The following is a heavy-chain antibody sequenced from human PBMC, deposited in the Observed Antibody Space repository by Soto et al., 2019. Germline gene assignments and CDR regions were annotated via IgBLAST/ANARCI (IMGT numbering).Heavy chain of an antibody. CDR3: ARERKYQLLSWYWFDP. V-gene: IGHV6-1*01. CDR2: TYYRSQWYN. D-gene: IGHD2-2*01. Sequence: PSQTLSLTCAISGDSVSSNTAAWNWIRQSPSRGLEWLGRTYYRSQWYNDYAESVKSRITINPDTSKNQLSLQPNSVTPEDAAVYYCARERKYQLLSWYWFDPWGQGTLVTVSS. CDR1: GDSVSSNTAA. J-gene: IGHJ5*02.